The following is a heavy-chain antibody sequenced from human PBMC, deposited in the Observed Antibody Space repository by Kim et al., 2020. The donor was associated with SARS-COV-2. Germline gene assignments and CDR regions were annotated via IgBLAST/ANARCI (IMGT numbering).Heavy chain of an antibody. Sequence: SETLSLTCTVSGGSISSYYWSWIRQPPGKGLEWIGYIYYSGSTNYNPSLKSRVTISVDTSKNQFSLKLSSVTAADTAVYYCASHPWGSGRHYYFDYWGQGTLVTVSS. D-gene: IGHD3-10*01. CDR2: IYYSGST. CDR1: GGSISSYY. CDR3: ASHPWGSGRHYYFDY. J-gene: IGHJ4*02. V-gene: IGHV4-59*01.